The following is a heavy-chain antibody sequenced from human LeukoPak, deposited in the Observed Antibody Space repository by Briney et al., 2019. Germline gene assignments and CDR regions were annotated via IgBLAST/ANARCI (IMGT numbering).Heavy chain of an antibody. CDR3: ARDSWGYSSGWTGKAFDI. V-gene: IGHV1-46*01. Sequence: ASVKVSCKASGYTFTGYYMHWVRQAPGQGLEWMGIINPSGGSTSYAQKFQGRVTMTRDMSTSTVYMELSSLRSEDTAVYYCARDSWGYSSGWTGKAFDIWGQGTMVTVSS. D-gene: IGHD6-19*01. J-gene: IGHJ3*02. CDR2: INPSGGST. CDR1: GYTFTGYY.